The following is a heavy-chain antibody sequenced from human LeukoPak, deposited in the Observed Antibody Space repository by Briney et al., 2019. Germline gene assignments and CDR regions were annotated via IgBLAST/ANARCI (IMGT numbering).Heavy chain of an antibody. D-gene: IGHD2-21*02. CDR3: TTDPEDIVVVTAILY. J-gene: IGHJ4*02. CDR2: IKSKTDGGTT. CDR1: GFTFSNAW. Sequence: GGSLRLSCAASGFTFSNAWMNWVRQAPGKGLEWVGRIKSKTDGGTTDYAAPVKGRFTISRDDSKNTLYLQMNSLKTEDTAVYYSTTDPEDIVVVTAILYWGQGTLVTVSS. V-gene: IGHV3-15*01.